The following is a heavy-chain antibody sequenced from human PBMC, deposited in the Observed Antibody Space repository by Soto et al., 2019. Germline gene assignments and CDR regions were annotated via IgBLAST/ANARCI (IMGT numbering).Heavy chain of an antibody. CDR3: ERESAGSGKNNWFDP. V-gene: IGHV4-59*01. CDR1: RGSISSYY. D-gene: IGHD3-10*01. J-gene: IGHJ5*02. CDR2: IHRTGST. Sequence: ETLCRTGRVSRGSISSYYWSWVRQPPGKGLEWIGFIHRTGSTKYNPSLESRVTISVDTSQNQLSLSLSSVTAADTAVYYCERESAGSGKNNWFDPWGQGILVTVSS.